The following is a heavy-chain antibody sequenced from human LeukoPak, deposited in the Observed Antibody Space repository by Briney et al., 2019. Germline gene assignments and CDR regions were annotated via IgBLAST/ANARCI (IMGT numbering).Heavy chain of an antibody. CDR1: GGSITNLNYY. CDR2: IYTSGGT. J-gene: IGHJ3*02. V-gene: IGHV4-61*02. CDR3: AGRGSSSGTFDI. D-gene: IGHD2-2*01. Sequence: PSQTLSLTCTVSGGSITNLNYYWTWIRQPAGKRLEWIGRIYTSGGTNYNPSLKSRVTMSVDKSKNQISLNLASLTAADTALYYCAGRGSSSGTFDIWGPGTFVTVSS.